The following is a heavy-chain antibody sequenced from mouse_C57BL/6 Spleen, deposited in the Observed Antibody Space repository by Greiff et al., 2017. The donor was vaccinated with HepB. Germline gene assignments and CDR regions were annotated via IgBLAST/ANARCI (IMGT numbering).Heavy chain of an antibody. V-gene: IGHV1-39*01. CDR3: ARRGYYGSSYGWYFDV. CDR2: INPNYGTT. J-gene: IGHJ1*03. D-gene: IGHD1-1*01. Sequence: VQLKQSGPELVKPGASVKISCKASGYSFTDYNMNWVKQSNGKSLEWIGVINPNYGTTSYNQKFKGKATLTVDQSSSTAYMQLNSLTSEDSAVYYCARRGYYGSSYGWYFDVWGTGTTVTVSS. CDR1: GYSFTDYN.